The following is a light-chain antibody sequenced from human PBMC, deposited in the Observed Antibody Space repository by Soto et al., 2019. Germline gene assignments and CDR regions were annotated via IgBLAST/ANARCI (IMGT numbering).Light chain of an antibody. CDR1: QGVTTN. J-gene: IGKJ5*01. V-gene: IGKV3-15*01. CDR3: QHYVSPPIT. CDR2: DVS. Sequence: IVQTQSPAALSVSPGVRATLSCRAGQGVTTNFAWYQQKSGQSPRLLIYDVSIRATGVPARFSGTGSGTDFTLTISRLEPEDFAVYYCQHYVSPPITFGQGTRLEI.